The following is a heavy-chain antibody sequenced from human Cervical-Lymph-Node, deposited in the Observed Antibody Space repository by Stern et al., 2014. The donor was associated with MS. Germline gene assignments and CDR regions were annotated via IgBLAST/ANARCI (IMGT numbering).Heavy chain of an antibody. V-gene: IGHV2-5*02. J-gene: IGHJ4*02. D-gene: IGHD5-18*01. CDR2: MYWDDDK. CDR3: AHGLEIRLWAAY. Sequence: QVPLRESGATLVQPTQTLTLTCTSSGFSLSNSGVGVGRLRHPQGKELEWLALMYWDDDKRYSPSLKSRLTITKDTSKNQVVLTMTNMDPVDTATYYCAHGLEIRLWAAYWGQGTLVTVSS. CDR1: GFSLSNSGVG.